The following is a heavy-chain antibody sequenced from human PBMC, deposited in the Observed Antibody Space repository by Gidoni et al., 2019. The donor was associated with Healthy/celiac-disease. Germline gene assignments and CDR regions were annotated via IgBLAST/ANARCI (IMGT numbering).Heavy chain of an antibody. D-gene: IGHD2-15*01. J-gene: IGHJ4*02. CDR3: ARPYCSGGSCYSWDY. V-gene: IGHV3-30-3*01. Sequence: QVQLVESGGGVVQPGRSLRLSSAASGFTFSSYAMHWVRQAQGKGLAWVAVLSYDGSNQYYADSVKGRFTISRDNSKNTLYLQMNSLRAEDTAVYYCARPYCSGGSCYSWDYWGQGTLVTVSS. CDR2: LSYDGSNQ. CDR1: GFTFSSYA.